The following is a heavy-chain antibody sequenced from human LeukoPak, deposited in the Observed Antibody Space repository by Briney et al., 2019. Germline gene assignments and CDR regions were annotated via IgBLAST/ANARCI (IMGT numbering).Heavy chain of an antibody. Sequence: SETLSLTCTVSGGSISRYYWSWIRQPPGKGLEWIGYIYYSGSTNYNPSLKSRVTISVDTSKNQFSLKLSSVTAADTAVYYCARAKRSTVAGHYFDYWGQGTLVTVSS. CDR1: GGSISRYY. J-gene: IGHJ4*02. CDR2: IYYSGST. CDR3: ARAKRSTVAGHYFDY. D-gene: IGHD6-19*01. V-gene: IGHV4-59*12.